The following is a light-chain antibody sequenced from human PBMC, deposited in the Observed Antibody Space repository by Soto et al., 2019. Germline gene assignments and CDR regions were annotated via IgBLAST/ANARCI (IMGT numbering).Light chain of an antibody. Sequence: EIVMTQSPATLSVSPGERATLSCRASQSVGSDLAWYQQKPGQAPRLLIYAASTRPTGIPDRFSGSGSGTDFTLTIARLEPGDFAVYYCQQYGNSPQTFGQGTKVDIK. V-gene: IGKV3-20*01. CDR3: QQYGNSPQT. J-gene: IGKJ1*01. CDR2: AAS. CDR1: QSVGSD.